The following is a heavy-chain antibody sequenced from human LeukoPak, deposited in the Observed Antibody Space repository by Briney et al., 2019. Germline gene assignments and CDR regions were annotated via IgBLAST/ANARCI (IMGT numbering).Heavy chain of an antibody. V-gene: IGHV3-7*01. Sequence: GGSLRLSCAGSGFTFSSYWMSWVRQAPGKGLEWVANIKEDGSEIYYVDSVKGRFTISRDSAKNSMYLQMNSLRAEDTAVYYCAREENYYYYMDVWGKGTTVTVSS. CDR1: GFTFSSYW. J-gene: IGHJ6*03. CDR2: IKEDGSEI. CDR3: AREENYYYYMDV.